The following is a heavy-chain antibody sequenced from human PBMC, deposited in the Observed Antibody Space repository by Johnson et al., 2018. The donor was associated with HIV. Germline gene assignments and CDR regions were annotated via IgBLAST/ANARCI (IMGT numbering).Heavy chain of an antibody. CDR3: AKDPPGVDDIHAFDI. CDR1: GFTFSSYG. D-gene: IGHD3-9*01. CDR2: IRYDGSNK. V-gene: IGHV3-30*02. J-gene: IGHJ3*02. Sequence: QMQLVESGGGVVQPGGSLRLSCAASGFTFSSYGMHWVRQAPGKGLEWVAFIRYDGSNKYYADSVKCRFTISRDNSKNTLYLQMNSLRAEDTAVYYCAKDPPGVDDIHAFDIWGQGTMVTVSS.